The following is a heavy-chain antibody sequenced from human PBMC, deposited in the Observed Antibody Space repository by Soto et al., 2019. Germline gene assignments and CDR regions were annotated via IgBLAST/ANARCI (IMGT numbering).Heavy chain of an antibody. Sequence: SLRLSWRSSSGTISSYAMSWVRHPPLKLLEWVSAISGSGGSTYYADSVKGRFTISRDNSKNTLYLQMNSLRAEDTAVYYCALGSSSSRRYYYYGMEVWGQGTTVTVS. V-gene: IGHV3-23*01. CDR3: ALGSSSSRRYYYYGMEV. J-gene: IGHJ6*02. CDR2: ISGSGGST. CDR1: SGTISSYA. D-gene: IGHD6-13*01.